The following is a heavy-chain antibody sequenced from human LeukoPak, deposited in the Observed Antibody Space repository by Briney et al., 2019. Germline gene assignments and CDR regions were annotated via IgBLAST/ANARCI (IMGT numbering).Heavy chain of an antibody. CDR1: GGSISGSSYY. V-gene: IGHV4-39*01. CDR2: IYYSGST. CDR3: ARHLRRFDY. J-gene: IGHJ4*02. Sequence: PSETLSLTCTVSGGSISGSSYYWGWIRQPPGKGLEWIGSIYYSGSTYYNPSLKSRVTISVDTSKNQFSLKLSSVTAADTAVYYCARHLRRFDYWGQGTLVTVSS.